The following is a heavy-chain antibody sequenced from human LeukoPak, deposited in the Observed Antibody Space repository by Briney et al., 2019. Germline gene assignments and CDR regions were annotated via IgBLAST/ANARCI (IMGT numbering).Heavy chain of an antibody. Sequence: GESLKISCKHSEYSFPNYCIGWVRQMPGKGLEWMGIIYPDDSDTRYSPSFQGQVTISADRSISTAYLQWSSLKASDTAMYYCARRRDERGYKDIFDIWGQGTMVTVSS. CDR3: ARRRDERGYKDIFDI. V-gene: IGHV5-51*01. D-gene: IGHD5-18*01. CDR2: IYPDDSDT. CDR1: EYSFPNYC. J-gene: IGHJ3*02.